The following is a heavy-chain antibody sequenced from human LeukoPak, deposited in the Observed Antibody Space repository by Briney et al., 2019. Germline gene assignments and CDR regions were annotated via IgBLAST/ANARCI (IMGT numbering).Heavy chain of an antibody. CDR3: AREYSSSWYFYY. D-gene: IGHD6-13*01. CDR1: GFTFSSCA. Sequence: PGGSLRLSCAASGFTFSSCAMSWVRQAPGKGLEWVAVIWYDGSNKYYADSVKGRFTISRDNSKNTLYLQMNSLRAEDTAVYYCAREYSSSWYFYYWGQGTLVTVSS. J-gene: IGHJ4*02. CDR2: IWYDGSNK. V-gene: IGHV3-33*08.